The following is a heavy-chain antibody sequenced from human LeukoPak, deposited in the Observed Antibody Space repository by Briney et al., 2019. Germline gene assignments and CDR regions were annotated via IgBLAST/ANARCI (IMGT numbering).Heavy chain of an antibody. CDR3: ARAWQRYSSGSYYFDY. CDR1: GFTFSSYA. CDR2: ISSNGGST. J-gene: IGHJ4*02. D-gene: IGHD6-19*01. Sequence: PGGSLRLSCAASGFTFSSYAMSWVRQAPGKGLEYVSAISSNGGSTYYANSVKGRFTISRDNSKNTLYLQMGSLRAEDMAVYYCARAWQRYSSGSYYFDYWGQGTLVTVSS. V-gene: IGHV3-64*01.